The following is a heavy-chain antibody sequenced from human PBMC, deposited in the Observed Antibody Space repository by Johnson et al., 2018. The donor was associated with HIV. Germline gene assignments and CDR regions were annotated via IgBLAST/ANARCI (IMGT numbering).Heavy chain of an antibody. CDR2: ISWNSDNI. Sequence: VQLVESGGGVVQPGESLRLSCAASGFTFANYGMHWVRQAPGKGLEWVSGISWNSDNIAYADSVRGRFTIARDNAKNSLHLQMNSLRAEDTAFYYCAKARVRYSSDVDALDIWGQGTMVTVSS. V-gene: IGHV3-9*01. D-gene: IGHD6-19*01. CDR3: AKARVRYSSDVDALDI. J-gene: IGHJ3*02. CDR1: GFTFANYG.